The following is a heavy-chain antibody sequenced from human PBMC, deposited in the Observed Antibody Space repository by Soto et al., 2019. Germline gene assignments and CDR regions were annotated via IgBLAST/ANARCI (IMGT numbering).Heavy chain of an antibody. CDR2: IYYSGST. Sequence: QVQLQESGPGLVKPSQTLSLTCTVSGGSISSGDYYWSWIRQPPGKGLEWIGYIYYSGSTYYNPSLKGRVTISVDTSKNQFSLKLSSVTAADRAVYYCARDEGLSYYYYGMDVWGQGTTVTVSS. CDR1: GGSISSGDYY. J-gene: IGHJ6*02. D-gene: IGHD3-16*01. CDR3: ARDEGLSYYYYGMDV. V-gene: IGHV4-30-4*01.